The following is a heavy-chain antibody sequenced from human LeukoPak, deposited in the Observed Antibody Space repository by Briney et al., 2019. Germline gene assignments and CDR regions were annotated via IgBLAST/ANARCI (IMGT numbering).Heavy chain of an antibody. J-gene: IGHJ4*02. D-gene: IGHD3-22*01. CDR2: ISGSGGST. CDR1: GFTFSSYA. Sequence: GGSLRLSCAASGFTFSSYAMSWVRQAPGKGLEWVSAISGSGGSTYYADSVKGRFTISRDNSKNTPYLQMNSLRAEDTAVYYCANEGYYDSSGYFGDYWGQGTLVTVSS. V-gene: IGHV3-23*01. CDR3: ANEGYYDSSGYFGDY.